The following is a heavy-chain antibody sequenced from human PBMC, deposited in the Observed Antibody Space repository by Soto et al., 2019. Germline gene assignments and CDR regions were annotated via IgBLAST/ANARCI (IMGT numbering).Heavy chain of an antibody. CDR1: GFTFSSYD. J-gene: IGHJ6*02. Sequence: EVQLLESGGGFVQPGGSLRLSCAATGFTFSSYDMSWVRQAPGKGLEWVSGTSGSGGSTYYADSVKGRFTISRDNAQNTLYLQMNSLRADDTALYYCARALAVAHPFFYGMDVWGHGTTVTVSS. V-gene: IGHV3-23*01. D-gene: IGHD6-19*01. CDR3: ARALAVAHPFFYGMDV. CDR2: TSGSGGST.